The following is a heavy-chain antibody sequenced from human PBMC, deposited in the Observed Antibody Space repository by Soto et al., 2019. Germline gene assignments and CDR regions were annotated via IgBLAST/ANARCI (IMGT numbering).Heavy chain of an antibody. Sequence: GSLRLSCAASGFTFSSYAMSWVRQAPGKGLEWVSAISGSGGSTYYADSVKGRFTISRDNSKNTLYLQMNSLRAEGTAVYYCAKDKEWELPFDYWGQGTLVTVSS. CDR3: AKDKEWELPFDY. CDR1: GFTFSSYA. CDR2: ISGSGGST. V-gene: IGHV3-23*01. D-gene: IGHD1-26*01. J-gene: IGHJ4*02.